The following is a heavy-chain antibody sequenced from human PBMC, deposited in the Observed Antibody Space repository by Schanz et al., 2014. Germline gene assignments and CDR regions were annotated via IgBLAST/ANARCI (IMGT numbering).Heavy chain of an antibody. CDR1: EFTFSTDA. CDR3: AKGRFGELSAFDI. CDR2: IGTSGGT. V-gene: IGHV3-23*01. J-gene: IGHJ3*02. Sequence: DVHLLESGGGLVQPGGSLRLSCAASEFTFSTDAMSWVRQAPGKGLEWVSTIGTSGGTNYAESVKGRFTISRDNSKNTLYLQMNSLRAEDTAVYFCAKGRFGELSAFDIWGQGTMVTVPS. D-gene: IGHD3-10*01.